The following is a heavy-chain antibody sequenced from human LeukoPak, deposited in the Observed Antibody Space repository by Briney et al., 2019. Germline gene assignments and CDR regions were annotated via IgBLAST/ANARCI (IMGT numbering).Heavy chain of an antibody. CDR2: ICTAGDP. J-gene: IGHJ4*02. CDR3: ARYSYGYFDY. CDR1: GVTFSSYD. D-gene: IGHD5-18*01. V-gene: IGHV3-13*05. Sequence: GGALRLSCAASGVTFSSYDMHWVRQAPGKGLEGVSAICTAGDPYYPGSVTGRFTISRENAKNSLYLQMNSLRAGDTAVYYCARYSYGYFDYWGQGTLVTVSS.